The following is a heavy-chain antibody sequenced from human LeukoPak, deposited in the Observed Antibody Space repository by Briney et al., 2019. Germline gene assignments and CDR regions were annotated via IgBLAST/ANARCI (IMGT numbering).Heavy chain of an antibody. J-gene: IGHJ4*02. Sequence: GGSLRLSCAASGFTFSSYSTNWVRQAPGKGLEWVSSISSSSSYIYYADSVKGRFTISRDNAKNSLYLQMNSLRAEDTAVYYCARDHPRYCSSTSCYRKFDYWGQGTLVTVSS. CDR1: GFTFSSYS. D-gene: IGHD2-2*01. CDR3: ARDHPRYCSSTSCYRKFDY. V-gene: IGHV3-21*01. CDR2: ISSSSSYI.